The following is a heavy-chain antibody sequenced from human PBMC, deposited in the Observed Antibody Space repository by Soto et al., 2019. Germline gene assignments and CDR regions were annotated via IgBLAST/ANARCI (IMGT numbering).Heavy chain of an antibody. V-gene: IGHV4-59*08. CDR2: IYYSGST. CDR1: GFTFSSYA. D-gene: IGHD6-13*01. CDR3: ARRGRYIAAASDYYMDV. Sequence: PGGSLRLSCAASGFTFSSYAMSWVRQAPGKGLEWIGYIYYSGSTNYNPSLKSRVTISVDTSKNQFSLKLSSVTAADTAVYYCARRGRYIAAASDYYMDVWGKGNTVTVSS. J-gene: IGHJ6*03.